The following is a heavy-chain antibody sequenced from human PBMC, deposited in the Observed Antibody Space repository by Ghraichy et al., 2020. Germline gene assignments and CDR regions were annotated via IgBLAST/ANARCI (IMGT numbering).Heavy chain of an antibody. V-gene: IGHV4-34*01. D-gene: IGHD5-24*01. J-gene: IGHJ2*01. CDR1: GGSFGVYY. Sequence: SQTLSLTCAVYGGSFGVYYWSWIRQPPGKGLEWIGEINQSGDTNINYDPSLKGRVTMSVDTSKNQFSLKLTSVTAADTAVYYCARVRRDGSKVYWYFDLWGRGTLVTVSS. CDR2: INQSGDT. CDR3: ARVRRDGSKVYWYFDL.